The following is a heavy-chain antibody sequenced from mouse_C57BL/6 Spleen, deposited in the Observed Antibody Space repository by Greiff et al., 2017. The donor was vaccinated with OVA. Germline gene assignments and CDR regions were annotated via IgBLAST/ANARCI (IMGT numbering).Heavy chain of an antibody. CDR1: RFTFSDYG. Sequence: EVKLMESGGGLVKPGGSLKLSCAASRFTFSDYGMHWVRQAPEKGLEWVAYISSGSSTIYYADTVKGRFTISRDNAKNTLFLQMTSLRSEDTAMYYCARKLYWYFDVWGTGTTVTVSS. J-gene: IGHJ1*03. CDR3: ARKLYWYFDV. CDR2: ISSGSSTI. V-gene: IGHV5-17*01.